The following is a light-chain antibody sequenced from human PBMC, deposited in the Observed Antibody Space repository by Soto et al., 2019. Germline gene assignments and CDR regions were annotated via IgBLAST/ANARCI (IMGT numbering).Light chain of an antibody. J-gene: IGKJ1*01. V-gene: IGKV3D-15*01. Sequence: EIVMTQSPATLSVSPGESATLSCRASQSVSSNLAWHQQKPGQTPRLLVYGASSRATGIPDRFSGSGSGTEFTLTISSLQPDDFATYYCQQYNSYEWTFGQGSKV. CDR2: GAS. CDR1: QSVSSN. CDR3: QQYNSYEWT.